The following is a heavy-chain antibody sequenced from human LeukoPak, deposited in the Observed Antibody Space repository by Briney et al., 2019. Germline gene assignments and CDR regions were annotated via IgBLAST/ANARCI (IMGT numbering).Heavy chain of an antibody. CDR3: AREEHDYVWGSYRYYYYYGIDV. D-gene: IGHD3-16*02. CDR1: GGSISSRSYY. J-gene: IGHJ6*02. V-gene: IGHV3-23*01. CDR2: ISGSGGST. Sequence: ETLSLTCTVSGGSISSRSYYWGWIRQPPGKGLEWVSAISGSGGSTYYADSVKGRFTISRDNSKNTLYLQMNSLRAEDTALYYCAREEHDYVWGSYRYYYYYGIDVWGQGTTVTVSS.